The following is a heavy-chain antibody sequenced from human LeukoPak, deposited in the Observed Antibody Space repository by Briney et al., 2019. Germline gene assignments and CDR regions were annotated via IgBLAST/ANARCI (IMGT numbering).Heavy chain of an antibody. J-gene: IGHJ4*02. CDR2: IYLGDSDT. V-gene: IGHV5-51*01. CDR3: ARPIFDSGSYPCYFDY. Sequence: GESLKISCKGSGYSFTSYWIGWVRQMPGKGLEWMGIIYLGDSDTRYSPSFQGQVTISADKSISTAYLQWSSLKASDTAMYYCARPIFDSGSYPCYFDYWGQGTLVTVFS. CDR1: GYSFTSYW. D-gene: IGHD1-26*01.